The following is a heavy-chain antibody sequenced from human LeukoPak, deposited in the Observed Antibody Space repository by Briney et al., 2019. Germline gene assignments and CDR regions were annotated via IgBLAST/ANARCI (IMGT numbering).Heavy chain of an antibody. CDR1: GFTFSGSA. Sequence: TGGSRRLSCAASGFTFSGSAMHWVRQASGKGLEWVGRIRSKANSYATAYAASVKGRFTISRDDSKNTAYLQMNSLKTEDTAVYYCTRLGGHGEGATIFEAFDYWGQGTLVTVSS. D-gene: IGHD1-26*01. CDR3: TRLGGHGEGATIFEAFDY. CDR2: IRSKANSYAT. J-gene: IGHJ4*02. V-gene: IGHV3-73*01.